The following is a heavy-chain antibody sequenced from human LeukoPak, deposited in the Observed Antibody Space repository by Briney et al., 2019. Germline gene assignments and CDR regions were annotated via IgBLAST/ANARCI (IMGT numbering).Heavy chain of an antibody. CDR3: ARTTYYYDSSVGY. V-gene: IGHV1-46*01. J-gene: IGHJ4*02. CDR2: INPSGGST. Sequence: ASVKVSCKASGYTFTSYYMHWVRQAPGQGLEWMGIINPSGGSTSYAQKFQGRVTMTRDTSISTAYMELSRLRSDDTAVYYCARTTYYYDSSVGYWGQGTLVTVSS. CDR1: GYTFTSYY. D-gene: IGHD3-22*01.